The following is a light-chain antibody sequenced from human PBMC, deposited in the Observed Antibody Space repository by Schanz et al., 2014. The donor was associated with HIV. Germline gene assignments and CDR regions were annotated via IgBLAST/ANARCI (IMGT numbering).Light chain of an antibody. Sequence: DIQMTQSPSTLSASVGDRVTITCRASQSINSWLAWYQQKPGKAPKLLIYKASTLESGVPSRFSGSGSGTEFTLTISSLQPDDFATYYCQHYSLYPTWTFGQGTKVEMK. V-gene: IGKV1-5*03. CDR3: QHYSLYPTWT. CDR1: QSINSW. CDR2: KAS. J-gene: IGKJ1*01.